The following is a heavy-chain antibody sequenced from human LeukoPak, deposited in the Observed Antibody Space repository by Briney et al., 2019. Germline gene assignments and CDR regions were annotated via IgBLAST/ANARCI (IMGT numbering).Heavy chain of an antibody. D-gene: IGHD2-15*01. CDR3: ARMTASGGSYDY. CDR2: IYYSGST. V-gene: IGHV4-31*03. J-gene: IGHJ4*02. CDR1: GGSISSGGYY. Sequence: PSETLSLTCTVSGGSISSGGYYWSWIRQHPGKGLEWIGYIYYSGSTYYNPSLKSRVTISVDTSKNQFSLKLSSVTAADTAVYYCARMTASGGSYDYWGQGTLVTVSS.